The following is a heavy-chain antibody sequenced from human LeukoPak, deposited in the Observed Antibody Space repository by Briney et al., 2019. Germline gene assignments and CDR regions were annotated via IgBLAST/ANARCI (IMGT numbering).Heavy chain of an antibody. CDR1: EFTFRTYS. CDR2: ISSGGKYI. V-gene: IGHV3-21*01. D-gene: IGHD3-9*01. CDR3: ARDLWSEHYDILTGYYGAFDI. J-gene: IGHJ3*02. Sequence: PGGSLRLSCAASEFTFRTYSMSWVRQAPGKGLEWVSSISSGGKYIYYADSVKGRFTISRDNAKNSLFLQMNSLRVEDTAVYYCARDLWSEHYDILTGYYGAFDIWGQGTMVTVSS.